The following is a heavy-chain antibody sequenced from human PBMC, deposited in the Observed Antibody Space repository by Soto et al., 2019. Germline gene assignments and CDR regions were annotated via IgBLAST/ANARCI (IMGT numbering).Heavy chain of an antibody. V-gene: IGHV3-23*01. D-gene: IGHD2-8*01. Sequence: GGSLRLSCAASGFTFANYAIGWVRQAPAKGLEWVSAITASGANTYYTDSVRGLFTISQDNSKNTLYPQLNSLRAEDTAVYYCARDLPPFCSNGKCFADYWGQGTWVTVSS. CDR1: GFTFANYA. CDR2: ITASGANT. CDR3: ARDLPPFCSNGKCFADY. J-gene: IGHJ4*02.